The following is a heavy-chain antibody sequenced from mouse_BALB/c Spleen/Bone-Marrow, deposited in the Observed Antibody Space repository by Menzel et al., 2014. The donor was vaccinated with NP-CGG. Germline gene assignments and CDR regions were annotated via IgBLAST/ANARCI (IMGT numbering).Heavy chain of an antibody. J-gene: IGHJ4*01. CDR3: ARYGNYPMDY. V-gene: IGHV5-4*02. CDR2: ISDGGSYT. Sequence: EVKLMESGGGLVKPGGSLKLSCAASGFTFSDYYMYWVRQTPEKRLEWVATISDGGSYTYYPDSVKGRFTISRDNAKNNLCLQMSSLKSEDAAMYYCARYGNYPMDYWGQGTSVTVSS. D-gene: IGHD2-1*01. CDR1: GFTFSDYY.